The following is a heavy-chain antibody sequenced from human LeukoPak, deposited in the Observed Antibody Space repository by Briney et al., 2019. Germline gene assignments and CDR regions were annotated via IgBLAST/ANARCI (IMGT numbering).Heavy chain of an antibody. Sequence: ASVKVSCKASGYTFTSYGISWVRQAPGQGLEWMGWISAYNGNTNYAQKLQGRVTMTTDTSTSTAYMEPSSLRSEDTAVYYCATEPPFYDILTAYSPYPWGQGTLVTVSS. D-gene: IGHD3-9*01. CDR2: ISAYNGNT. CDR3: ATEPPFYDILTAYSPYP. J-gene: IGHJ5*02. V-gene: IGHV1-18*01. CDR1: GYTFTSYG.